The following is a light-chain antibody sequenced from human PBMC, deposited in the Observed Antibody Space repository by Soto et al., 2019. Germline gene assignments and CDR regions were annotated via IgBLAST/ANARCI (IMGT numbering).Light chain of an antibody. Sequence: AIQLTQAPSSRSASVGDRVAMTCRASQDISSALAWYQQRPGKAPKLLIYDASSLESGVPARFSGSGSGSDFTLTISSLQPEDFATYYCQQFNSYPLTFGQGTRVEIK. V-gene: IGKV1-13*02. J-gene: IGKJ1*01. CDR3: QQFNSYPLT. CDR2: DAS. CDR1: QDISSA.